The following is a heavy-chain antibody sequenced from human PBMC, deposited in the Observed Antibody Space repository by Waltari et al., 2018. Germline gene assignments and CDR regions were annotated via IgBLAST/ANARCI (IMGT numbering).Heavy chain of an antibody. V-gene: IGHV3-7*01. D-gene: IGHD1-26*01. CDR1: GFTFTSFW. J-gene: IGHJ6*03. CDR3: ARGYFSSYYFYNHASYYYHMDV. Sequence: EVQLVESGGGLVRPGGSLTLSCAASGFTFTSFWMNWVRQAPGQGLEWVAKIKEDGSEKFYVDSVKGRFTISRDNTKNSVHLQMNSLEVEDTAVYYCARGYFSSYYFYNHASYYYHMDVWGKGTTATVSS. CDR2: IKEDGSEK.